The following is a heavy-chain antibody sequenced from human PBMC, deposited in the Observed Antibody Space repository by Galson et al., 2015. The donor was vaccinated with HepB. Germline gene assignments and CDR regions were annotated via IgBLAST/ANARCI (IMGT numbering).Heavy chain of an antibody. CDR2: ISYDGSNK. CDR3: ARVSGIAWGDY. Sequence: SLRLSCAASGFTFGSYAMHWVRQAPGKGLKWVAVISYDGSNKYYADSVKGRFTISRDNSKNTLYLQMNSLRAEDTAVYYCARVSGIAWGDYWGQGTLVTVSS. J-gene: IGHJ4*02. D-gene: IGHD1-14*01. V-gene: IGHV3-30*04. CDR1: GFTFGSYA.